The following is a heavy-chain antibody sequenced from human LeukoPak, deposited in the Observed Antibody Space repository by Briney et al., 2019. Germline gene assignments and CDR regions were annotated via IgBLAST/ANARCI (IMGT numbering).Heavy chain of an antibody. D-gene: IGHD6-19*01. Sequence: SETLSLTCAVYGGSFSGYYWSWIRQPPGKGLEWIGEINHSGSTNYNPSLKSRVTISVDTSKNQFSLKLSSVTAADTAVYYCAGLRSGWRDYWGQGTLVTVSS. CDR2: INHSGST. V-gene: IGHV4-34*01. CDR1: GGSFSGYY. J-gene: IGHJ4*02. CDR3: AGLRSGWRDY.